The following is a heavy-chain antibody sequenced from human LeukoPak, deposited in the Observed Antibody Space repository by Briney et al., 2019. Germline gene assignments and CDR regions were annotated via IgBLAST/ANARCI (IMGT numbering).Heavy chain of an antibody. Sequence: SVKVSCKASGGTFSSNAISWVRQAPGQGLEWMGGIIPIFGTANYAQKFQGRVTITADESTSTAYMELSSLRSEDTAVYYCARRITIFGPDDYWGQGTLVTVSS. CDR2: IIPIFGTA. CDR3: ARRITIFGPDDY. D-gene: IGHD3-3*01. J-gene: IGHJ4*02. CDR1: GGTFSSNA. V-gene: IGHV1-69*13.